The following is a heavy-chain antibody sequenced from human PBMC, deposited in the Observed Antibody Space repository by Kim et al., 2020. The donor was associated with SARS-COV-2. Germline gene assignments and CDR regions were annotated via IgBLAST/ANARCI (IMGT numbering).Heavy chain of an antibody. V-gene: IGHV3-48*03. J-gene: IGHJ4*02. CDR3: ARSSFGVASTFDY. CDR1: GFTFSSYE. D-gene: IGHD3-3*01. Sequence: GGSLRLSCAASGFTFSSYEMNWVRQAPGKGLEWVSYISSSGSTIYYADSVKGRFTISRDNAKNSLYLQMNSLRAEDTAVYYCARSSFGVASTFDYWGQGTLVTVSS. CDR2: ISSSGSTI.